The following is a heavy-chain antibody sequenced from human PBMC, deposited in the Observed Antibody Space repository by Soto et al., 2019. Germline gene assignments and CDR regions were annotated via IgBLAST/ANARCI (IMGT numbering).Heavy chain of an antibody. CDR3: VKDIHFLGIRYFDL. V-gene: IGHV3-30*18. CDR1: GFTFSSFG. CDR2: ISYDGSDT. J-gene: IGHJ2*01. D-gene: IGHD3-16*01. Sequence: EQLAESGGGVVQSGRSLRLSCEASGFTFSSFGMHWVRQAPGKGLEWVAVISYDGSDTYFADSVKGRFTISRDNSKNTVYLQMNSLRVEDTAVYYCVKDIHFLGIRYFDLWGRGSLVSVSS.